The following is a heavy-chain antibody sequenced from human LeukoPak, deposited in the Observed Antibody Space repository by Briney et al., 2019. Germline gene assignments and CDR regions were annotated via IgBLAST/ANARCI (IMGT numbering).Heavy chain of an antibody. CDR3: ARGGTLYSSSWDTFYCYGMDV. Sequence: ASVKVSCKASGYTFTSYAMHWVRQAPGQRLEWMGWINAGNGNTKYSQKFQGRVTITRDTSASTAYMELSSLRSEDTAVYYCARGGTLYSSSWDTFYCYGMDVWGKGTTVTVSS. CDR2: INAGNGNT. V-gene: IGHV1-3*01. D-gene: IGHD6-13*01. CDR1: GYTFTSYA. J-gene: IGHJ6*04.